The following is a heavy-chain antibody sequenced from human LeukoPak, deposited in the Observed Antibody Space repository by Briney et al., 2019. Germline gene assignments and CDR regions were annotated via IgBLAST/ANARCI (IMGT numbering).Heavy chain of an antibody. V-gene: IGHV1-24*01. D-gene: IGHD6-6*01. CDR3: ATALAAPYYYYGMDV. Sequence: ASVKVSCKVSGYTLTELSMHWVRQAPGEGLEWMGGFDPEDGETIYAQKFQGRVTMTEDTSTDTAYMELSSLRSEDTAVYYCATALAAPYYYYGMDVWGQGTTVTVSS. CDR2: FDPEDGET. J-gene: IGHJ6*02. CDR1: GYTLTELS.